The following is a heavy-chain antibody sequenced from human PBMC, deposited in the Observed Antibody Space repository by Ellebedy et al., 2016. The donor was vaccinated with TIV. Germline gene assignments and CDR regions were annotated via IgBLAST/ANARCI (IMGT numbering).Heavy chain of an antibody. D-gene: IGHD2-15*01. V-gene: IGHV4-34*01. J-gene: IGHJ4*02. CDR1: GGSFSGYY. CDR3: ARGRVEADFIVVVAAAIYYFDY. Sequence: MPSETLSLTCAVYGGSFSGYYWSWIRQLPGKGLEWIGEINHSGSTNYNPSLKSRVTISVDTSKNQFSLKLSSVTAADTAVYYCARGRVEADFIVVVAAAIYYFDYWGQGTLVTVSS. CDR2: INHSGST.